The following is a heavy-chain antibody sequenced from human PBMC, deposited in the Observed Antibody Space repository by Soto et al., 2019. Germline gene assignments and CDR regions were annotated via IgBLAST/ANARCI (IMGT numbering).Heavy chain of an antibody. D-gene: IGHD3-3*01. CDR3: ARGITIFGVVMIVFVRENWFDP. J-gene: IGHJ5*02. V-gene: IGHV4-34*01. CDR1: GGSFSGYY. Sequence: QVQLQQWGAGLLKPSETLSLTCAVYGGSFSGYYWSWIRQPPGKGLEWIGEINHSGSTNYNPSLKSRVTISVDTTKNQFSLKLSSVTAAYTAVYYCARGITIFGVVMIVFVRENWFDPWGQGTLVTVSS. CDR2: INHSGST.